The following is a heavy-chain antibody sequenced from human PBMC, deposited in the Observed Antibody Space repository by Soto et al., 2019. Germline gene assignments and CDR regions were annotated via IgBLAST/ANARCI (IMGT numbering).Heavy chain of an antibody. D-gene: IGHD3-16*01. J-gene: IGHJ3*01. Sequence: QVQLVQSGADVQKPGSSVKVSCKTSGGPFGSSAISWVRLAPAQVLEWMGEIMPVFDKANYAQNFQGRLNLTADERTGIVFMPLTCLRSEDTAVYFCARLRRDWGDAIDLRGPGTFVPVSS. CDR2: IMPVFDKA. CDR1: GGPFGSSA. V-gene: IGHV1-69*01. CDR3: ARLRRDWGDAIDL.